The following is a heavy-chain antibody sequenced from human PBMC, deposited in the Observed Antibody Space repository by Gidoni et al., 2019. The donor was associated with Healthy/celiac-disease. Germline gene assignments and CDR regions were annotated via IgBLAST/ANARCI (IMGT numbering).Heavy chain of an antibody. V-gene: IGHV3-30*18. CDR3: AKDTTVTTPTRAYYMDV. CDR1: GFTFSSHG. CDR2: ISDDGSNK. D-gene: IGHD4-17*01. J-gene: IGHJ6*03. Sequence: QVQLVESGGGVVQPGRSLRLSCAASGFTFSSHGMHWVRQAPGKGLEWVAVISDDGSNKYYADSVKGRFTISRDNSKNTLYLQMNSLRAEDTAVYYCAKDTTVTTPTRAYYMDVWGKGTTVTVSS.